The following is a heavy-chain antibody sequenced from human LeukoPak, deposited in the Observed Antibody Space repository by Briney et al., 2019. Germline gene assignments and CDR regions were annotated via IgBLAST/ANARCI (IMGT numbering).Heavy chain of an antibody. D-gene: IGHD2-2*01. CDR3: AKDPLGYCSSTSCWGLDY. CDR1: GFTFSSYA. J-gene: IGHJ4*02. CDR2: ISGSGGST. V-gene: IGHV3-23*01. Sequence: PGGSLRLSCAASGFTFSSYAMSWVRQAPGKGLEWVSAISGSGGSTYYADSVKGRFTISRDNSKNTLYLQMNSLRAEDTAVYYCAKDPLGYCSSTSCWGLDYWGQGTLVTVSS.